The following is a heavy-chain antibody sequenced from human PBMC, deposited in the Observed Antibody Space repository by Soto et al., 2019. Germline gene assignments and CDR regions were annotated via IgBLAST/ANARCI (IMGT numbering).Heavy chain of an antibody. J-gene: IGHJ4*02. V-gene: IGHV1-18*04. D-gene: IGHD3-3*01. CDR3: ARGADDFSSGYYYEY. CDR1: GYTFSRHG. CDR2: SGNT. Sequence: QVQLVQSGAEVKKPGASVTVSCKASGYTFSRHGISWVRQAPGQGLEWMAWSGNTNYAQKFQGRLTLTTNPSTRTAYMELRSLRSDDTAVYYCARGADDFSSGYYYEYWGQGTLVTFS.